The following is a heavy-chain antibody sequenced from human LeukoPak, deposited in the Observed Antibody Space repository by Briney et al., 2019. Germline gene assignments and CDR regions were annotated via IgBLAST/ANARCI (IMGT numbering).Heavy chain of an antibody. J-gene: IGHJ4*02. Sequence: GGSLRLSCAASGFTFSSYSMNWVRQAPGKGLEWVSYISSSSSTIYYADSVKGRFTISRDNAKNSLYLQMNSLRAEDTALYYCAKDTSAVVVAATVEYWGQGTLVTVSS. CDR3: AKDTSAVVVAATVEY. CDR2: ISSSSSTI. CDR1: GFTFSSYS. V-gene: IGHV3-48*04. D-gene: IGHD2-15*01.